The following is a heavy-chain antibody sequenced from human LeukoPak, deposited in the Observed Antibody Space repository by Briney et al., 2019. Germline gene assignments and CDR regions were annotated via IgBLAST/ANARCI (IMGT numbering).Heavy chain of an antibody. CDR3: ARDGYYYDSSGYGLDY. CDR2: IYTSGST. J-gene: IGHJ4*02. D-gene: IGHD3-22*01. CDR1: GGSISSYY. Sequence: SETLSLTCTVSGGSISSYYCSWIRQPAGKGLEWIGRIYTSGSTNYNPSLKSRVTMSVDTSKNQFSLKLSSVTAADTAVYYCARDGYYYDSSGYGLDYWGQGTLVTVSS. V-gene: IGHV4-4*07.